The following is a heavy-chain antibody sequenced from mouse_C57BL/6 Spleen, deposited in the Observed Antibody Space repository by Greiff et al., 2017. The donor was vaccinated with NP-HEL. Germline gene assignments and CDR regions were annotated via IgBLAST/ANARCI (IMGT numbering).Heavy chain of an antibody. V-gene: IGHV2-2*01. CDR2: IWSGGST. Sequence: QVQLKESGPGLVQPSQRLSITCTVSGFSLTSYGVHWVRQSPGKGLEWLGVIWSGGSTDYNAAFISRLSISKDNSKSQVFFKMNSLQADDTAIYYCARGAYGSPFAYWGQGTLVTVSA. CDR1: GFSLTSYG. CDR3: ARGAYGSPFAY. J-gene: IGHJ3*01. D-gene: IGHD1-1*01.